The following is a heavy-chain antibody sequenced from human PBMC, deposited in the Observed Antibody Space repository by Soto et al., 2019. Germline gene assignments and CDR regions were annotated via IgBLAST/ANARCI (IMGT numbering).Heavy chain of an antibody. Sequence: QVQLVESGGGVVQPGRSLRLSYAASGFTFSTHAMHWVRQAPGKGLECVAIVSFDGSNKYYADSVKGRFTISRDNSKNTLYLQRSGLTPEDTAVYYCARDQTGITTAGGGRIDHWGQGTLVTVSS. J-gene: IGHJ4*02. CDR3: ARDQTGITTAGGGRIDH. V-gene: IGHV3-30-3*01. D-gene: IGHD6-13*01. CDR1: GFTFSTHA. CDR2: VSFDGSNK.